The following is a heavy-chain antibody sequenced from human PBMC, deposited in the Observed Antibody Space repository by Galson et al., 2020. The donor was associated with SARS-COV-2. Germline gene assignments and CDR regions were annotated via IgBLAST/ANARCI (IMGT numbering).Heavy chain of an antibody. CDR3: ASHMQLWSHFDS. J-gene: IGHJ4*02. CDR2: INPNSGGT. CDR1: GFPFTGYY. V-gene: IGHV1-2*02. D-gene: IGHD3-10*01. Sequence: ASVKVSCKASGFPFTGYYIDWVRQAPGQGLEWMGWINPNSGGTNYAQRFQGRVTMTWDTSITTAYMELRGLTSDDTAVYFCASHMQLWSHFDSWGQGTLVTVSS.